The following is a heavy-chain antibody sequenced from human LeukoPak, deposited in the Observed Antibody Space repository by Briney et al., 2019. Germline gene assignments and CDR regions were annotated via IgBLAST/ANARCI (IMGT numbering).Heavy chain of an antibody. CDR2: INHSGST. CDR1: GGSFSGYY. Sequence: SETLSLTCAVYGGSFSGYYWSWIRQPPGKGLEWIGEINHSGSTNYNPSLKSRVTISVDTSKNQFSLKLSSVTAADTAVYYCARGAGVLRFLEWLSNYYFDYWGQGTLATVSS. J-gene: IGHJ4*02. V-gene: IGHV4-34*01. CDR3: ARGAGVLRFLEWLSNYYFDY. D-gene: IGHD3-3*01.